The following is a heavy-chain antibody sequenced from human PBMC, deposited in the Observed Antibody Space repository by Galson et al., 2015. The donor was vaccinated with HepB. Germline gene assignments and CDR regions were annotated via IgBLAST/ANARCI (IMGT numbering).Heavy chain of an antibody. CDR3: VPKRSGSYPFDY. J-gene: IGHJ4*02. CDR1: GFTFSSYA. D-gene: IGHD1-26*01. V-gene: IGHV3-64D*06. CDR2: INSNGGNT. Sequence: SLRLSCAASGFTFSSYAMHWVRQAPGKGLEYVSAINSNGGNTYYADSAKGRFTISRDNSKNTLYLQMSSLRGEDTAVYYCVPKRSGSYPFDYWGQGTLVTVSS.